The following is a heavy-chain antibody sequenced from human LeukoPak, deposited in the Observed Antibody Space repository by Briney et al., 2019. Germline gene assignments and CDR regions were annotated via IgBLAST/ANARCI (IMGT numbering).Heavy chain of an antibody. D-gene: IGHD3-10*01. J-gene: IGHJ6*03. Sequence: SETLSLTCTVSGGSISSSSYYWGWIRQPPGKGLEWIGSIYYSGSTYYNPSLKSRVTISVDTSKNQFSLKLSSVTAADTAVYYCASGSGSYHYYYMDVWGKGTTVTISS. CDR1: GGSISSSSYY. CDR2: IYYSGST. V-gene: IGHV4-39*01. CDR3: ASGSGSYHYYYMDV.